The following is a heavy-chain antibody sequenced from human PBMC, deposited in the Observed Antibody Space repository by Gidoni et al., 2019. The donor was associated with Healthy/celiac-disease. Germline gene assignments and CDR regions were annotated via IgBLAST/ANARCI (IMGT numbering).Heavy chain of an antibody. V-gene: IGHV5-51*01. J-gene: IGHJ6*02. D-gene: IGHD3-10*01. CDR2: IYPGDSDT. CDR3: ERSRRVVYYGAGSPTPDYYYYGMDV. Sequence: GKGLEWMGIIYPGDSDTRYSPSFQGQVTISADKSISTAYLQWSSLKASDTAMYYCERSRRVVYYGAGSPTPDYYYYGMDVWGQGTTVTVSS.